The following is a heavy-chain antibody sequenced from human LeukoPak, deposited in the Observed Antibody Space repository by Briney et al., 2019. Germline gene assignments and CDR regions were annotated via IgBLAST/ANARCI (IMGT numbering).Heavy chain of an antibody. CDR1: GYMFSNYG. V-gene: IGHV1-18*01. CDR3: AGGPTSVNLDF. J-gene: IGHJ4*02. D-gene: IGHD4-17*01. CDR2: ISNYNGNT. Sequence: GASVKVPCKASGYMFSNYGITWVRQAPGQGLEWMGWISNYNGNTNYAQRFQGRVSMTTDTSTTTVYMELTSLRSDDTAVYYCAGGPTSVNLDFWGQGTLVTVSS.